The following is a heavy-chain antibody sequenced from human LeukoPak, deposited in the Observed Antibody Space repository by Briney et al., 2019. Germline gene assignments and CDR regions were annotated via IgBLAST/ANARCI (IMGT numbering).Heavy chain of an antibody. Sequence: PSETLSLTCTVSGGSISSSYYYWGWIRQPPGKGLEWIGYIYYNGNTNYSPSLKSRVTMSVDTSKNLFSLKVSSVTAADTAVYYCARGRSNYYGMDVWGQGTTVTVSS. J-gene: IGHJ6*02. CDR2: IYYNGNT. CDR1: GGSISSSYYY. CDR3: ARGRSNYYGMDV. V-gene: IGHV4-61*05. D-gene: IGHD1-26*01.